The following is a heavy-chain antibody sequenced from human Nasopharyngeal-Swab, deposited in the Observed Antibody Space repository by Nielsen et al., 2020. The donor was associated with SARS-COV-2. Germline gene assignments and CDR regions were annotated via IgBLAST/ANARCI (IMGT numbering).Heavy chain of an antibody. CDR3: ARAWYYYDSSGYETEYYFDY. V-gene: IGHV1-69*05. J-gene: IGHJ4*02. D-gene: IGHD3-22*01. CDR1: GGTFSSYA. CDR2: IIPILGTA. Sequence: SVKVSCKASGGTFSSYAISWVRQAPAQGLEWMGGIIPILGTANYAQKFQGRVTTTRDTSTSTVYMELSSLRSEDTAVYYCARAWYYYDSSGYETEYYFDYWGQGTLVTVSS.